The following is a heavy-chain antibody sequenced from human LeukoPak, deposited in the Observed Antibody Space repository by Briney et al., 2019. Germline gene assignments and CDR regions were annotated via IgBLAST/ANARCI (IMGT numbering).Heavy chain of an antibody. CDR2: IYHNGNT. Sequence: PSETLSLTCAVYGGSFSGYYWSWIRQPPGKGLEWIGEIYHNGNTNYNPSLKSRVTISVDTSKNQFSLKLTSVTAADTGVYYCARHRDDYNQPFDYWGQGTLVTVSS. CDR3: ARHRDDYNQPFDY. V-gene: IGHV4-34*01. D-gene: IGHD5-24*01. CDR1: GGSFSGYY. J-gene: IGHJ4*02.